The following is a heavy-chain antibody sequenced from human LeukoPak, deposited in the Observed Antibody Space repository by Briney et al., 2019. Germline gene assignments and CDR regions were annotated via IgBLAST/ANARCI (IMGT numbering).Heavy chain of an antibody. Sequence: GGSLRLSCAASGFTFSSYAMHWVRQAPGKGLEWVAVISYDGSNKYYADSVKGRFTISRDNSKNTLYLQMNSLRAEDTAVYYCARSPMVTLYYFDYWGQETLVTVSS. D-gene: IGHD4-23*01. V-gene: IGHV3-30-3*01. CDR3: ARSPMVTLYYFDY. CDR2: ISYDGSNK. J-gene: IGHJ4*02. CDR1: GFTFSSYA.